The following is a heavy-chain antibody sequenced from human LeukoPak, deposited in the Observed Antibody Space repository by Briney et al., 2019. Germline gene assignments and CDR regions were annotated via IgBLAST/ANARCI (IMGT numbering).Heavy chain of an antibody. CDR2: ISGSGGNT. CDR3: AKDRGYCSSTSCPHDY. CDR1: GFTFSSYA. D-gene: IGHD2-2*01. J-gene: IGHJ4*02. Sequence: GGSLRLSCAASGFTFSSYAMSWVRQAPGKGLEWVSAISGSGGNTYYADSVKGRFTISRDNSKNTLYLQMNSLRAEDTAVYYCAKDRGYCSSTSCPHDYWGQGTLVTVSS. V-gene: IGHV3-23*01.